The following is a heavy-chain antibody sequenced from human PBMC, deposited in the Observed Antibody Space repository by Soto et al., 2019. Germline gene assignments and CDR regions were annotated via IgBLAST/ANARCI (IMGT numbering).Heavy chain of an antibody. D-gene: IGHD6-13*01. CDR2: IYYSGST. CDR3: ARPAYSSSWTFDY. CDR1: GGSISSSSYY. J-gene: IGHJ4*02. Sequence: PSETLSLTCTVSGGSISSSSYYWGWIRQPPGKGLEWIGSIYYSGSTYYNPSLKSRVTISVDTSKNQFSLKLSSVTAADTAVYYCARPAYSSSWTFDYWGQGTLVTVSS. V-gene: IGHV4-39*01.